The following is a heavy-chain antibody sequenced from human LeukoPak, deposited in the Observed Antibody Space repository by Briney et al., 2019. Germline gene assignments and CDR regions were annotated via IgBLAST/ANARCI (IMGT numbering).Heavy chain of an antibody. D-gene: IGHD3-3*01. CDR1: GFTLGSYW. Sequence: GGSLRLSCAASGFTLGSYWMHWVRQAPGKGLVWVSRIKTDGSSTNYADSVKGRFTISRDNVKNTVYLQMDSLRAEDTAVYYCVRGWSGYYAIDYWGQGTLVTVSS. J-gene: IGHJ4*02. V-gene: IGHV3-74*01. CDR3: VRGWSGYYAIDY. CDR2: IKTDGSST.